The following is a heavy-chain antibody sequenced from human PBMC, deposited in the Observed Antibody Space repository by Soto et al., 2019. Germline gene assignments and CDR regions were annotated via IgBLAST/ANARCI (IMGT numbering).Heavy chain of an antibody. CDR1: GFTFSSYA. D-gene: IGHD1-20*01. CDR2: ISYDGSNK. CDR3: ARDRRITGDRGYGMDV. V-gene: IGHV3-30-3*01. J-gene: IGHJ6*02. Sequence: GSLRLSCAASGFTFSSYAMHWVRQAPGKGLEWVAVISYDGSNKYYADSVKGRFTISRDNSKNTLYLQMNSLRAEDTAVYYCARDRRITGDRGYGMDVWGQGTTVTVSS.